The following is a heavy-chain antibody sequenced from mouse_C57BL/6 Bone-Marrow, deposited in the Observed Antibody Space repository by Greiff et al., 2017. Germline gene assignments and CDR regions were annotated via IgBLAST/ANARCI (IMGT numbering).Heavy chain of an antibody. CDR3: ALWYAFAY. J-gene: IGHJ3*01. V-gene: IGHV5-17*01. D-gene: IGHD2-1*01. Sequence: EVQRVESGGGLVKPGGSLKLSCAASGFTFSDYGMHWVRQAPEKGLEWVAYISSGSSTIYYADTVKGRFTISRDNAKNTQFLQMTSLRSEDTAMYCSALWYAFAYWGQGTLVTVSA. CDR2: ISSGSSTI. CDR1: GFTFSDYG.